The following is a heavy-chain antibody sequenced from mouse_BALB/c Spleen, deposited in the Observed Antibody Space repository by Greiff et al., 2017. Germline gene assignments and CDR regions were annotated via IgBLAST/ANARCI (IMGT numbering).Heavy chain of an antibody. Sequence: EVQLQQSGAELVRPGALVKLSCKASGFNIKDYYMHWVKQRPEQGLEWIGWIDPENGNTIYDPKFQGKASITADTSSNTAYLQLSSLTSEDTAVYYCARGRELGQEGYYAMDYWGQGTSVTVSS. V-gene: IGHV14-1*02. CDR2: IDPENGNT. D-gene: IGHD4-1*01. CDR3: ARGRELGQEGYYAMDY. CDR1: GFNIKDYY. J-gene: IGHJ4*01.